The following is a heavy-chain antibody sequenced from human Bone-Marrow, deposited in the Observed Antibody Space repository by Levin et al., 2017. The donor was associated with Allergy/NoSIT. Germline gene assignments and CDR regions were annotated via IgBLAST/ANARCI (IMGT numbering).Heavy chain of an antibody. CDR1: GFTFSSYW. J-gene: IGHJ2*01. CDR3: ARYTVALGWYFDL. V-gene: IGHV3-74*01. CDR2: INSDGSST. D-gene: IGHD4-23*01. Sequence: GGSLRLSCAASGFTFSSYWMHWVRQAPGKGLVWVSRINSDGSSTSYADSVKGRFTISRDNAKNTLYLQMNSLRAEDTAVYYCARYTVALGWYFDLWGRGTLVTVSS.